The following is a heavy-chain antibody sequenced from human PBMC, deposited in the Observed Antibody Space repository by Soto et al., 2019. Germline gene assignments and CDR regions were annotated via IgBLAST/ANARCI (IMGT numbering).Heavy chain of an antibody. V-gene: IGHV3-30*18. CDR2: ISYDGSEK. D-gene: IGHD2-15*01. Sequence: PGGSLRLSCAASGFTLSHYGMHWVRQVPGKGLEWVTVISYDGSEKYYADSVKGRFTISRDNSRKTLYLRMNSLRPEDTAVYYCAKSLRTAATADPHFDYWGQGTLVTVSS. CDR1: GFTLSHYG. J-gene: IGHJ4*02. CDR3: AKSLRTAATADPHFDY.